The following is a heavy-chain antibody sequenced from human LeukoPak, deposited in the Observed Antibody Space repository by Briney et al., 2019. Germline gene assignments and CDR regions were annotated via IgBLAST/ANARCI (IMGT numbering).Heavy chain of an antibody. D-gene: IGHD3-22*01. J-gene: IGHJ4*02. CDR2: ISSSSSYI. CDR3: ARDEVPSYYDSSGYYYY. Sequence: GGSLRLSCAASGFTFSSYSMNWVRQAPGKGLEWASSISSSSSYIYYGDSVKGRFTISRDNAKNSLYLQMNGLRAEDTAVYYCARDEVPSYYDSSGYYYYWGQGTLVTVSS. V-gene: IGHV3-21*01. CDR1: GFTFSSYS.